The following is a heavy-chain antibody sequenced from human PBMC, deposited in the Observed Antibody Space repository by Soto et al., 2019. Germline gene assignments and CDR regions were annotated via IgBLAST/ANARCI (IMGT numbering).Heavy chain of an antibody. D-gene: IGHD4-17*01. V-gene: IGHV3-64*02. CDR3: ARGPSTVATWLDY. CDR1: GFTFSNYA. J-gene: IGHJ4*02. Sequence: PGGSLGLSCAASGFTFSNYAMHWVRQAPGKGLEYVSAISGNGFSTYYGDSVRGRFIISRDNSKNTLYLQMGSLRAEDMAVYYCARGPSTVATWLDYWGQGTLVTVSS. CDR2: ISGNGFST.